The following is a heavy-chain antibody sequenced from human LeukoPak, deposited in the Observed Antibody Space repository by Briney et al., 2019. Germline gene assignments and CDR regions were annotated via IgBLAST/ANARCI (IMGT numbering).Heavy chain of an antibody. J-gene: IGHJ4*02. CDR3: ARYSSSWYYFDY. CDR1: GGSISSYY. CDR2: IYYSGST. V-gene: IGHV4-59*01. Sequence: SETLSLTCTVSGGSISSYYWSWIRQPPGKGLEWIGYIYYSGSTNYNPSLKSRVTISVDTSKNQFSLKLSSVTAADTAVYYCARYSSSWYYFDYWGQGTLVTVSS. D-gene: IGHD6-13*01.